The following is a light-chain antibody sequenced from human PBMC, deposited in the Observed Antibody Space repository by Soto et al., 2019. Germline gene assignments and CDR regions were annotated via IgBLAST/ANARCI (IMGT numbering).Light chain of an antibody. J-gene: IGKJ4*01. Sequence: EIVLTQSPGTLSLSPGERATLSCRASESVSGSNLGWYQQRPGQAPRLLIYGATSRATGIPDRFSGSGSGTDFTLTIIRLEPEDFAVYYCQPYGSSVFGGGTKEEI. CDR3: QPYGSSV. CDR1: ESVSGSN. CDR2: GAT. V-gene: IGKV3-20*01.